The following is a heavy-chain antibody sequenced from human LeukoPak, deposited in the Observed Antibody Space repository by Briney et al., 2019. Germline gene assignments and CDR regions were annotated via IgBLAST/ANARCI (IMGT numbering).Heavy chain of an antibody. CDR2: IYPTGNT. CDR3: ARLKFYDSAGYSPGYYMDV. CDR1: GGAIISYY. V-gene: IGHV4-4*07. Sequence: SETLSLTCSVSGGAIISYYWSWIRQPAGKGPEWIGRIYPTGNTDYNPSLKTRVTMSTDLSKKQFSLRLRSVTAADTAVYYCARLKFYDSAGYSPGYYMDVWGKGTAVTVSS. D-gene: IGHD2-21*01. J-gene: IGHJ6*03.